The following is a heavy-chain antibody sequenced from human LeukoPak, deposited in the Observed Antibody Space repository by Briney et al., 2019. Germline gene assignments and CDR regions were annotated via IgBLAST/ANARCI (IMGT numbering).Heavy chain of an antibody. CDR3: ARDVLQSLDAFDI. CDR1: GGSISSSSYY. Sequence: SETLSLTCTVSGGSISSSSYYWGWIRQPPGKGLEWIGSIYYSGSTYYNPSLKSRVTISVDTSKNQFSLKLSSVTAADTAAYYCARDVLQSLDAFDIWGQGTMVTVSS. J-gene: IGHJ3*02. V-gene: IGHV4-39*07. D-gene: IGHD5-24*01. CDR2: IYYSGST.